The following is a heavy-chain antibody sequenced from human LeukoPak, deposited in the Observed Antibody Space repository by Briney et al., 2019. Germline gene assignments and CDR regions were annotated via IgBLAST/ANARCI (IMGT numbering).Heavy chain of an antibody. CDR1: GYSISSGYF. Sequence: SETLSLTXAVSGYSISSGYFWGWIRQPPGKGLEWIGSFYHSGSTHYNPSLRSRVTISVDMSKNQFSLNLSSVTAADTAVYYCARHDFYSNYPHNWLDPWGQGTLVTISS. D-gene: IGHD4-11*01. CDR2: FYHSGST. CDR3: ARHDFYSNYPHNWLDP. V-gene: IGHV4-38-2*01. J-gene: IGHJ5*02.